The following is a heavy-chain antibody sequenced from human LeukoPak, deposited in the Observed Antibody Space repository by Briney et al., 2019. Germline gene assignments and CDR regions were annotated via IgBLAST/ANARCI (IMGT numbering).Heavy chain of an antibody. D-gene: IGHD2-2*01. V-gene: IGHV1-2*02. CDR2: INPNSGGT. CDR3: AREGLYCSSTSCLIDY. CDR1: GYTFTGYY. J-gene: IGHJ4*02. Sequence: GASVKVSCKASGYTFTGYYMHWVRQAPGQGLEWMGWINPNSGGTNYAQKFQGRVTMTRDTSISTAYMELSRLRSDDTAVYYCAREGLYCSSTSCLIDYWGQGTLVTVSS.